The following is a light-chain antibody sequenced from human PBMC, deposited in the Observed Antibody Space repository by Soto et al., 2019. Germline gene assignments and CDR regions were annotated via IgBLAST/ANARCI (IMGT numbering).Light chain of an antibody. CDR1: QSINNW. CDR2: TAS. V-gene: IGKV1-5*03. CDR3: LQYALYAT. Sequence: DIQMTQSPSTLSASVGDRVTITCRASQSINNWLAWYQHKPGEAPRLLIYTASTSQSGVPSRFGGSGSGTEFTLTISSLQPDDFATYYCLQYALYATFGQGTKVEI. J-gene: IGKJ2*01.